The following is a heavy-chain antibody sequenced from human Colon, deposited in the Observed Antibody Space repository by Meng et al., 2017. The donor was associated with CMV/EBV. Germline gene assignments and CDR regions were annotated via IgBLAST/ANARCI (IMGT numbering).Heavy chain of an antibody. J-gene: IGHJ4*02. CDR1: GFTFSSYW. CDR2: ITGRSTDA. D-gene: IGHD3-16*01. Sequence: GESLKISCAASGFTFSSYWMSWVRQAPGKGLDWVSAITGRSTDAYYADSVKGRFTIFRDNSNNTLYLQMNSLRAADTAVYFCAKESGYGFLGSNYFDSWGQGTLVTVSS. CDR3: AKESGYGFLGSNYFDS. V-gene: IGHV3-23*01.